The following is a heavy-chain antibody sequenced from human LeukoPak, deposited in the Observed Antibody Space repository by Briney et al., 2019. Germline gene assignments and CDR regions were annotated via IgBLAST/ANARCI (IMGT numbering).Heavy chain of an antibody. V-gene: IGHV4-34*01. CDR1: GGSFSGYY. Sequence: SETLSLTCAVYGGSFSGYYWSWIRQPPGKGLEWIGEINHSGGTNYNPSLKSRVTISVDTSKNQFSLKLSSVTAADTAVYYCARGRGYYYDSSGLNYWGQGTLVTVSS. CDR2: INHSGGT. CDR3: ARGRGYYYDSSGLNY. J-gene: IGHJ4*02. D-gene: IGHD3-22*01.